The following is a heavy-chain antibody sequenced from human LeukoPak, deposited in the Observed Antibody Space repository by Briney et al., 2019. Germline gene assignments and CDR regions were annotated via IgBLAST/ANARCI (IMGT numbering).Heavy chain of an antibody. J-gene: IGHJ3*02. Sequence: SVKVSCKASGGTFSSCAISWVRQAPGQGLEWMGRIIPIFGTANYAQKFQGRVTITTDESTSTAYMELSSLRSEDTAVYYCARGTVEIGAFDIWGQGTMVTVSS. CDR3: ARGTVEIGAFDI. V-gene: IGHV1-69*05. CDR2: IIPIFGTA. CDR1: GGTFSSCA. D-gene: IGHD1-26*01.